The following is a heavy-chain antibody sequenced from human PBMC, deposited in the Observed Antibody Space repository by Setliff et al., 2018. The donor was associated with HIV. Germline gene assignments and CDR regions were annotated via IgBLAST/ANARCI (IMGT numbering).Heavy chain of an antibody. D-gene: IGHD2-8*02. V-gene: IGHV1-18*01. CDR1: GYTFTSYG. Sequence: ASVKVSCKASGYTFTSYGISWVRQAPGQGLEWMGWISAYNGNTNYAQKLQGRVTMTTDTSTNTAYLELTSLRSDDTAVYYCARYAASGTGWFDPWGQGTQVTVSS. CDR2: ISAYNGNT. CDR3: ARYAASGTGWFDP. J-gene: IGHJ5*02.